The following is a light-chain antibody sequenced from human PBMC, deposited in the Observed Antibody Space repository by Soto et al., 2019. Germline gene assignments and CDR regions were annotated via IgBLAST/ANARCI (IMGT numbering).Light chain of an antibody. Sequence: QSVLTQPPSASGTPGQRVTMSCSGSSSNIGSNTVNWYQQLPGTAPKLVVYSNNRRPSGVPDRFSGSKSGTSVSLAISGLQSEDEADYYCATWDASLKGYVFGTGTKLTVL. CDR1: SSNIGSNT. V-gene: IGLV1-44*01. CDR3: ATWDASLKGYV. CDR2: SNN. J-gene: IGLJ1*01.